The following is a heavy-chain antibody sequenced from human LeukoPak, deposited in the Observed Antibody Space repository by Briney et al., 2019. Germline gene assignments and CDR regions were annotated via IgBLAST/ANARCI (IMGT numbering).Heavy chain of an antibody. J-gene: IGHJ4*02. CDR3: AKDASGIPRPFDY. Sequence: GGSLRLSCAASGFTFDDYAMHWVRQAPGKGLGWVSGISWNSGSIGYADSVKGRFTISRDNAKNSLYLQMNSLRAEDTAVYYCAKDASGIPRPFDYWGQGTLVTVSS. CDR2: ISWNSGSI. D-gene: IGHD5-18*01. V-gene: IGHV3-9*01. CDR1: GFTFDDYA.